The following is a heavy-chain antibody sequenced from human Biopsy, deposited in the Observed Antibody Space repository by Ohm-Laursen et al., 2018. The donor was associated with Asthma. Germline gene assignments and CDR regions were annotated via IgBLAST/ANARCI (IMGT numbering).Heavy chain of an antibody. D-gene: IGHD5-18*01. J-gene: IGHJ4*02. V-gene: IGHV3-48*02. CDR3: ARFERGYSYGYAGVFDY. CDR1: GFTFSSYS. CDR2: ISSSSSTI. Sequence: SLRLSFAASGFTFSSYSMNWVRQAPGKGLEWVSYISSSSSTIYYADSVKGRFTISRDNAKNSLYLQMNSLRDEDTAVYYCARFERGYSYGYAGVFDYWGQGTLVTVSS.